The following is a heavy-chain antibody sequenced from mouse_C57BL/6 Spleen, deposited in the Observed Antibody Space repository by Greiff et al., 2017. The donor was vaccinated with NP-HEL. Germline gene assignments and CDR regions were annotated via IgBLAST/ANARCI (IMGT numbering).Heavy chain of an antibody. CDR1: GFTFSDYG. V-gene: IGHV5-17*01. CDR3: ARRGGTEAMDY. D-gene: IGHD4-1*01. J-gene: IGHJ4*01. Sequence: DVMLVESGGGLVKPGGSLKLSCAASGFTFSDYGMHWVRQAPEKGLEWVAYISSGSSTIYYADTVKGRFTISRDNAKNTLFLQMTSLRSEDTDMYYCARRGGTEAMDYWGQGTSVTVSS. CDR2: ISSGSSTI.